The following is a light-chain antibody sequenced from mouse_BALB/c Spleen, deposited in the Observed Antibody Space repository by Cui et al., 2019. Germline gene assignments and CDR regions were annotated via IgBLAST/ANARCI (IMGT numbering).Light chain of an antibody. CDR2: LTS. J-gene: IGKJ5*01. Sequence: QIVLTQSPALMSVSPGEKVTMTCSASSSVSYMYWYQQKPRSSPKPWIYLTSNLASGVPARFSGSGSGTSYSLTISSMEAEDAATYYCQQWSSNPPTFGAGTKLELK. CDR1: SSVSY. CDR3: QQWSSNPPT. V-gene: IGKV4-68*01.